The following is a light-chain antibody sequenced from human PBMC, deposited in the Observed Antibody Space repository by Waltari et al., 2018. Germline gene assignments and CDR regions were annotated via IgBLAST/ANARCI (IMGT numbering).Light chain of an antibody. V-gene: IGKV3-20*01. CDR1: QSIGGS. CDR2: GSS. CDR3: QHYVRLPVT. Sequence: EIMLTQSPGTLSLSPGERATLSCRTSQSIGGSLAWYQQKPGQAPRLLIYGSSSRATDIPDRFSGSGSGTDFSLTINRLEPEDSALYYCQHYVRLPVTFGQGTKVEIK. J-gene: IGKJ1*01.